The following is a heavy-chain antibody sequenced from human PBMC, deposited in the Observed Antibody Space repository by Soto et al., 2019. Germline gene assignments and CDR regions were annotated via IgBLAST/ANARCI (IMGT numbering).Heavy chain of an antibody. D-gene: IGHD3-22*01. CDR1: GFTFSSYS. CDR3: ARDAPTLGYYYDPTWFDH. V-gene: IGHV3-48*02. CDR2: ISSSSSTI. J-gene: IGHJ5*02. Sequence: GGSLRLSCAASGFTFSSYSMNWVRQAPGKGLEWVSYISSSSSTIYYADSVRGRFTISRDNAKNSLYLQMNSLRDEDTAVYYCARDAPTLGYYYDPTWFDHWGQGNRVTVSS.